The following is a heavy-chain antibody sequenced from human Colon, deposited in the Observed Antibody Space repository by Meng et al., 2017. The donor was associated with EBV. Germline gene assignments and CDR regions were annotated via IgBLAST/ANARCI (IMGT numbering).Heavy chain of an antibody. CDR3: ARVWQSLTAFFDS. J-gene: IGHJ4*02. CDR2: VYHTGST. D-gene: IGHD2-21*01. V-gene: IGHV4-4*02. Sequence: QVELQKSGLGLLMPAGTVSLSCACSGCSISSSYLWTWARQPPGKGPEWIGEVYHTGSTKYNPSLKSRLTISVDKSKNQFSLNLTSVTAADTAVYYCARVWQSLTAFFDSWGQGTLVTVSS. CDR1: GCSISSSYL.